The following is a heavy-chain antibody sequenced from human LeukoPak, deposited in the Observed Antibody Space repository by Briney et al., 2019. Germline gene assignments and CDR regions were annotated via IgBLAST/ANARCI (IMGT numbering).Heavy chain of an antibody. CDR3: AREVVRGVIDN. V-gene: IGHV3-48*03. J-gene: IGHJ4*02. CDR1: GFTFSSYE. CDR2: ISSSGSTI. Sequence: GGSLRLSCAASGFTFSSYEMNWVRQAPGKGLEWVSYISSSGSTIYYADSVKGRFTISRDNAKNSLYLQMNSLRAEDTAVYYCAREVVRGVIDNWGQGTLVTVSS. D-gene: IGHD3-10*01.